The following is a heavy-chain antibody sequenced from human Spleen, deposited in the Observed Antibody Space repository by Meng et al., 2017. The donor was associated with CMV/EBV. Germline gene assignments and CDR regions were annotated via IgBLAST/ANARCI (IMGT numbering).Heavy chain of an antibody. D-gene: IGHD2-15*01. CDR3: ANNGGLAGRLLYY. V-gene: IGHV3-11*04. Sequence: ASRPTFSDYYMSWIRQAPGKGPEWVSYISSGGTTIYYADSVKGRFTISRDNAKSSVYLQMNSLRAEDTAVYYCANNGGLAGRLLYYWGQGTLVTVSS. CDR1: RPTFSDYY. CDR2: ISSGGTTI. J-gene: IGHJ4*02.